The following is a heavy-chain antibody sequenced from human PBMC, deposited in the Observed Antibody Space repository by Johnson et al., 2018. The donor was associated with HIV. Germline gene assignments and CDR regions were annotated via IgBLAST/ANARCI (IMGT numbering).Heavy chain of an antibody. Sequence: QVQLVESGGGVVQPGGSLRLSCAASGFTFSSYGMHWVRQAPGKGLEWVAFIRYDGSNKYYADSVKGRFTISRDSSNNTLYVQMNDLRAEDTALYYCATGSLVVEGADGLIQLHDAFDIWGRGTKVTVSS. V-gene: IGHV3-30*02. J-gene: IGHJ3*02. D-gene: IGHD2-15*01. CDR3: ATGSLVVEGADGLIQLHDAFDI. CDR2: IRYDGSNK. CDR1: GFTFSSYG.